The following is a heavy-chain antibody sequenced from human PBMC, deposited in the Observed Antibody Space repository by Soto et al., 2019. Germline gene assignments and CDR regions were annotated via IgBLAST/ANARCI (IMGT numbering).Heavy chain of an antibody. J-gene: IGHJ2*01. CDR1: EDTFRNYA. V-gene: IGHV1-69*06. Sequence: QVELVQSGAEVKKPGSSVKVSCQASEDTFRNYAISWVRQAPGQGLEWMGGIIPIFGTANYAQTFQGRVTINADTSSNTVYLELSSPRSEDTAVYYCASTKYDSSAYYYWYLGLWGRGTLVTVSS. D-gene: IGHD3-22*01. CDR3: ASTKYDSSAYYYWYLGL. CDR2: IIPIFGTA.